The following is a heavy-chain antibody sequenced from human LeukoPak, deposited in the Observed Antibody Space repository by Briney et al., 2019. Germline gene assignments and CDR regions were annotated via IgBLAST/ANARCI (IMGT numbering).Heavy chain of an antibody. CDR2: INHSGST. CDR1: GGSFSGYY. J-gene: IGHJ4*02. CDR3: ARLPDIVATIRSYFDY. Sequence: SETLSLTCAVYGGSFSGYYWSWIRQPPGKGLEWIGKINHSGSTNYNPSLKSRVTISVDTSKNQFSLKLSSVTAADTAVYYCARLPDIVATIRSYFDYWGQGTLVTVSS. D-gene: IGHD5-12*01. V-gene: IGHV4-34*01.